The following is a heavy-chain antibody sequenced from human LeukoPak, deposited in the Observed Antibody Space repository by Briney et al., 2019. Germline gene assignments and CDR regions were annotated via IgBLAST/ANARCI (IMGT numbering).Heavy chain of an antibody. CDR1: GGSMSSYY. Sequence: SETLSLTCTVSGGSMSSYYWSWIRQPPGKGLEWIGYMYYSGSINYNPSLKSRVTISVDTSKSQFSLRLSSVTAAATAVYYCARGPGIPSYYYYMDVWGKGTTVTVSS. J-gene: IGHJ6*03. CDR2: MYYSGSI. D-gene: IGHD1-14*01. CDR3: ARGPGIPSYYYYMDV. V-gene: IGHV4-59*12.